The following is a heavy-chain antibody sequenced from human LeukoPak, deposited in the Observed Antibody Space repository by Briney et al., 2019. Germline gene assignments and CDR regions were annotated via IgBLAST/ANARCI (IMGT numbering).Heavy chain of an antibody. D-gene: IGHD3-10*02. CDR2: IYSGGST. CDR1: GFTVSSNY. Sequence: GGSLRLSCAASGFTVSSNYMSWVRQALGKGLEWVSVIYSGGSTYYADSVKGRFTISRDTSKNTLYLQMNSLRVEDTAVYYCARDYDVGGHQIWGQGTLVTVSS. V-gene: IGHV3-53*01. CDR3: ARDYDVGGHQI. J-gene: IGHJ4*02.